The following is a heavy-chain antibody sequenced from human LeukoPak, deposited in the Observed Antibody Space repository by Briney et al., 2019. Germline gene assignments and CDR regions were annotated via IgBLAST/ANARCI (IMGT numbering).Heavy chain of an antibody. D-gene: IGHD3-22*01. Sequence: GGSLRLSCAASGFTFSDYYMSWIRQAPGKGLEWVSYISSSGSTIYYADSVKGRSTISRDNAKNSLYLQMNSLRAEDTAVYYCARGKTTMIVDGAFDIWGQGTMVTVSS. CDR1: GFTFSDYY. J-gene: IGHJ3*02. V-gene: IGHV3-11*01. CDR3: ARGKTTMIVDGAFDI. CDR2: ISSSGSTI.